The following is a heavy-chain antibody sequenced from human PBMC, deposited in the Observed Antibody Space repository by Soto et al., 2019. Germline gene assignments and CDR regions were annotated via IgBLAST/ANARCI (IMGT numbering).Heavy chain of an antibody. CDR1: GGSISSYY. CDR3: ATGAAGIAAHVI. J-gene: IGHJ4*02. CDR2: IYYNGNT. Sequence: PSETLSLTCTVSGGSISSYYWSWIRQPPGKGLEWIGYIYYNGNTNYAQKFQDRVTLTADTSTSTAYMEVKSLRSDDTAVYYCATGAAGIAAHVIWGQGTLVTV. D-gene: IGHD6-13*01. V-gene: IGHV4-59*03.